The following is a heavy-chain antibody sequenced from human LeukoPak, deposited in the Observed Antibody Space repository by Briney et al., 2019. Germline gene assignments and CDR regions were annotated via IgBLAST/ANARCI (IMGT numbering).Heavy chain of an antibody. Sequence: VASVNVSCKASGYNFTSHGISWVRQAPGQGLEWVGWISVYNGNTNYAQKLQGRVTMTTDTSTSTAYMELRSLRSDDTAVYYCARDLNDFWSGYCLDYWGQGTLVTVSS. V-gene: IGHV1-18*01. CDR3: ARDLNDFWSGYCLDY. D-gene: IGHD3-3*01. CDR1: GYNFTSHG. J-gene: IGHJ4*02. CDR2: ISVYNGNT.